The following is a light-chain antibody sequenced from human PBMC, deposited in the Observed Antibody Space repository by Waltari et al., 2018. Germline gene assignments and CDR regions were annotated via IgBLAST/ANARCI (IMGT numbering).Light chain of an antibody. CDR1: SSDVGGYNY. J-gene: IGLJ2*01. V-gene: IGLV2-14*01. CDR3: SSYTSSSTLV. Sequence: QSALTQPASVSGSPGQSNTIPCTGTSSDVGGYNYVSWYQQHPGKPPKLMIYEVSNRPSGVSNRFSGSKSGNTASLTISGLQAEDEADYYCSSYTSSSTLVFGGGTKLTVL. CDR2: EVS.